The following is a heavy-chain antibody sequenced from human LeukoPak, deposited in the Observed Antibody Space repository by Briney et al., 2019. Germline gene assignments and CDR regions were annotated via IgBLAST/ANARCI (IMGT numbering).Heavy chain of an antibody. J-gene: IGHJ4*02. V-gene: IGHV3-48*01. CDR3: ARDDCSSASCYFWDS. CDR2: ISSSSSTI. D-gene: IGHD2-2*01. Sequence: PGGSLRLSCAASGFTFRGYSMNWVRQAPGKGLEWVSYISSSSSTIYYADSVKGRFTISRGNAKNSLYLQMNSLRAEDTAVYYCARDDCSSASCYFWDSWGQGTLVTVSS. CDR1: GFTFRGYS.